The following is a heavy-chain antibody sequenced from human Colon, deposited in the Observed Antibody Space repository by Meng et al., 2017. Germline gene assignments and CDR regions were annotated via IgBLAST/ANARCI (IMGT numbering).Heavy chain of an antibody. CDR2: IYYSGST. V-gene: IGHV4-61*01. CDR1: GGSVISGSYY. D-gene: IGHD3-22*01. CDR3: ARGASDYDFDY. J-gene: IGHJ4*02. Sequence: VRRQESGPGLVRHSETLSLTCTVSGGSVISGSYYWSWIRPPPGKGLEWIGYIYYSGSTNYNPSLKSRVTISVDTSKNQFSLKLSSVTAADTAVYYCARGASDYDFDYWGQGTLVTVSS.